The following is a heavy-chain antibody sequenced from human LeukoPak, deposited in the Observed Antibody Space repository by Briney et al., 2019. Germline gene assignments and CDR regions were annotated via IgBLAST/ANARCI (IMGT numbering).Heavy chain of an antibody. D-gene: IGHD5-12*01. CDR3: AREAPGGYDNFDN. CDR1: GFTLRSHW. V-gene: IGHV3-74*01. J-gene: IGHJ4*02. CDR2: INYDGSST. Sequence: GGSLRLSCAASGFTLRSHWMHWVRQAPGKGLVWVSRINYDGSSTTYADSGKGRFAISRDNAKNTLFLQMNSLRVEDTAMYYCAREAPGGYDNFDNWGQGALVTVSP.